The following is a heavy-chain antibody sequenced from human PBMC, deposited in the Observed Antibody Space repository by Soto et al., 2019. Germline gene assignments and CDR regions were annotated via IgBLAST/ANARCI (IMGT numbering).Heavy chain of an antibody. CDR1: GYTLTGYY. CDR2: INPNSGGT. Sequence: ASVKVSFKVSGYTLTGYYMHWVRQAPGQGLEWMGWINPNSGGTNYAQKFQGWVTMTRDTSISTAYMELSRLRSDDTAVYYCAREFVVDPAMETNWFDPWGQGTLVTVSS. V-gene: IGHV1-2*04. CDR3: AREFVVDPAMETNWFDP. D-gene: IGHD5-18*01. J-gene: IGHJ5*02.